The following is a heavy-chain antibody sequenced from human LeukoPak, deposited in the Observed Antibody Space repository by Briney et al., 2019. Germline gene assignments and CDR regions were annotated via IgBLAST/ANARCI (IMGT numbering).Heavy chain of an antibody. Sequence: SQTLSLTCTVSGGSISSGGYYWSWIRQHPGKGLEWIGYIYYSGSTYYNPSLKSRVTISVDTSKNQFSLKLSSVTAADTAVYYCARLLFTYYYDSSGYYFDYWGQGTLVTVSS. J-gene: IGHJ4*02. CDR3: ARLLFTYYYDSSGYYFDY. V-gene: IGHV4-31*03. CDR1: GGSISSGGYY. CDR2: IYYSGST. D-gene: IGHD3-22*01.